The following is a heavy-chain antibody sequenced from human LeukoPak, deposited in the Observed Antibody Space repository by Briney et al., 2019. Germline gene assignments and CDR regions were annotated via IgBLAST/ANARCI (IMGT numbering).Heavy chain of an antibody. Sequence: GRSLRLSCAASGFTFSSYAMHWVRQAPGKGLEWVAVISYDGSNKYYADSVKGRFTISRDNSKNTLYLQMNSLRAEDTAVYYCAREGWNDADPLYYFDYWGQGTLVTVSS. CDR3: AREGWNDADPLYYFDY. V-gene: IGHV3-30*04. D-gene: IGHD1-1*01. CDR2: ISYDGSNK. CDR1: GFTFSSYA. J-gene: IGHJ4*02.